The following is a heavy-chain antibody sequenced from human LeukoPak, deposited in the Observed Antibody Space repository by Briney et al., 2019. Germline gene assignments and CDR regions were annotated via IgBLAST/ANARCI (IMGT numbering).Heavy chain of an antibody. D-gene: IGHD3-10*01. V-gene: IGHV1-24*01. Sequence: ASVKVSCKVSGNALTELSIHWVRQAPGKGFEWMGGVDPEDGATIYAQNFQGRVTVTDDRSTGTTYMELSGLTSEDTALYYCAGDVLVSGGSYYHGYWGQGTLVTVSS. CDR1: GNALTELS. CDR3: AGDVLVSGGSYYHGY. J-gene: IGHJ4*02. CDR2: VDPEDGAT.